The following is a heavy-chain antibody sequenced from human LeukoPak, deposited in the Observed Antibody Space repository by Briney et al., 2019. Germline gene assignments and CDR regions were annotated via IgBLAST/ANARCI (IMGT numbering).Heavy chain of an antibody. D-gene: IGHD2-2*01. J-gene: IGHJ4*02. CDR3: AGVEPATKWGVDS. Sequence: SETLSVTCSVSGGSISSYYWNCIRQPPGKGLEWIGYFYNSRTSNYNPTLKSRVTISVDTSKNQFSLKLNSVTAADTAVYYCAGVEPATKWGVDSWGQGILVTVSS. CDR1: GGSISSYY. CDR2: FYNSRTS. V-gene: IGHV4-59*01.